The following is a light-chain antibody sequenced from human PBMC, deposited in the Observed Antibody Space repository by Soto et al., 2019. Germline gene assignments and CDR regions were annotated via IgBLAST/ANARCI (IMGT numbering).Light chain of an antibody. CDR1: QSVITF. CDR2: DAP. V-gene: IGKV3-11*01. CDR3: QQRGNWPLT. Sequence: EIVFTKSPATLSLYPGESARRSCRASQSVITFLAGYQQKPGQAPRLLIYDAPKRATGIPARFSGSGSVTDFTLTISSLDPEDFAVYYCQQRGNWPLTFGGVTKVDIK. J-gene: IGKJ4*01.